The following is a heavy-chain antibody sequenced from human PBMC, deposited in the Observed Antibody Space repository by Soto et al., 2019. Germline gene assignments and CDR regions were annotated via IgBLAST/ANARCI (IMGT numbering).Heavy chain of an antibody. D-gene: IGHD3-3*01. CDR2: IYHSGST. Sequence: SETLSLTCAGSGGSISSSGYSWSWIRQPPGKGLEWIGYIYHSGSTYYNPSLKSRVTISVDRSKNQFSLKLSSVTAADTAVYYCASSSVKIFGVVNWFDPWGQGTLVTVSS. J-gene: IGHJ5*02. V-gene: IGHV4-30-2*01. CDR3: ASSSVKIFGVVNWFDP. CDR1: GGSISSSGYS.